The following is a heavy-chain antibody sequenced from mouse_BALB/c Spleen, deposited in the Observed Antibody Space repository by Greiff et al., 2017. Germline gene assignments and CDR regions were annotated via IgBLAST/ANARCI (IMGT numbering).Heavy chain of an antibody. CDR2: INPSNGRT. CDR1: GYTFTSYW. D-gene: IGHD1-1*01. Sequence: VQLQQPGAELVKPGASVKLSCKASGYTFTSYWMHWVKQRPGQGLEWIGEINPSNGRTNYNEKFKSKATLTVDKSSSTAYMQLSSLTSEDSAVYYCAGATVVAPGAMDYWGQGTSGTVSS. V-gene: IGHV1S81*02. CDR3: AGATVVAPGAMDY. J-gene: IGHJ4*01.